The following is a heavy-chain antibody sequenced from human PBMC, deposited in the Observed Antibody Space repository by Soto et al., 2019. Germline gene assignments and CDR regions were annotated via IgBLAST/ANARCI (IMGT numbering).Heavy chain of an antibody. D-gene: IGHD1-1*01. CDR1: GFSVSIDY. CDR2: LYTDGRT. J-gene: IGHJ6*02. CDR3: TRSSPHDPV. V-gene: IGHV3-66*01. Sequence: QWVESGGGLVQPGGSLRLSCAASGFSVSIDYMSWVRQAPGKGPEWLSVLYTDGRTYHADSVKGRFTIYRDNSKNTLYLQMNSLRVEDTAVYYCTRSSPHDPVWGQGITVIVSS.